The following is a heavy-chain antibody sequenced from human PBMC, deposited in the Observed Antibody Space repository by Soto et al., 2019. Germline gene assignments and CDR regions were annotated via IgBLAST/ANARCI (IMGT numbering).Heavy chain of an antibody. J-gene: IGHJ6*02. CDR2: ISGSGGST. V-gene: IGHV3-23*01. D-gene: IGHD3-3*01. CDR3: AKDQRFLEWLFNGMDV. CDR1: GFTFSSYA. Sequence: GSLRLSCAASGFTFSSYAMSWVRQAPGKGLEWVSAISGSGGSTYYADSVKGRFTISRDNSKNTLYLQMNSLRAEDTAVYYCAKDQRFLEWLFNGMDVWGQGTTVTVSS.